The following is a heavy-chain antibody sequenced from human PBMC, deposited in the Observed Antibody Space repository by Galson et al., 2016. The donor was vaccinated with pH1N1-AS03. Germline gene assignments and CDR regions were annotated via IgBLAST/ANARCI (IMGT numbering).Heavy chain of an antibody. V-gene: IGHV3-11*03. CDR3: ARARGGEDAWSQDV. D-gene: IGHD2-21*01. Sequence: SLRLSCAASGFSLSDYYVTWIRQAPGKGLEWVAYISFTSDYRHYADSVKGRFTISRDNAKDPLYLQMDSLRVEDTAVYYCARARGGEDAWSQDVWGQGTTVTVSS. CDR2: ISFTSDYR. CDR1: GFSLSDYY. J-gene: IGHJ6*02.